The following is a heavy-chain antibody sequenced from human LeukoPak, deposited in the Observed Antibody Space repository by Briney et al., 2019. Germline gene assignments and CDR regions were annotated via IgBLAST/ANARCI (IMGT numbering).Heavy chain of an antibody. V-gene: IGHV3-23*01. CDR1: GFTFSSYA. Sequence: GGSLRLSCAASGFTFSSYAMSWVRQAPGEGLEWVLAISGSGVGTYYADSVKGRFTISRDNSKNTLYLQMNGLRGEDTAIYFCAKDQSPHCSGDRCYAVDCWGQGTLVTVSS. D-gene: IGHD2-15*01. J-gene: IGHJ4*02. CDR2: ISGSGVGT. CDR3: AKDQSPHCSGDRCYAVDC.